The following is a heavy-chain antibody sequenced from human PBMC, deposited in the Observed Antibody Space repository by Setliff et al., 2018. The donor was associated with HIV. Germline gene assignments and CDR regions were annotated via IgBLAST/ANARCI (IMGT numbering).Heavy chain of an antibody. J-gene: IGHJ3*02. Sequence: ASVKVSCKTSGYTFTGYYMHWVRQAPGQGLEWMGRINPNSGVTNYAQKFQDRVTMTRDTSSSTAYMDLRSLISDDTAVYYCARGGEWEHRGGFDAFDIWGQGTMVTVSS. V-gene: IGHV1-2*06. CDR2: INPNSGVT. CDR1: GYTFTGYY. D-gene: IGHD1-26*01. CDR3: ARGGEWEHRGGFDAFDI.